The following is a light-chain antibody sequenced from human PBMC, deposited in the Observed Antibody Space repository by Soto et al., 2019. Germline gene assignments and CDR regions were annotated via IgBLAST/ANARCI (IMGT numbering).Light chain of an antibody. CDR1: SSNIGNNY. V-gene: IGLV1-51*01. CDR3: GTWDSSLSAVV. Sequence: QSVLTQPPSVSVAPGQKVTISCSGSSSNIGNNYVSWYQQLPGTAPKLLIYDNNKRPSGIPDRFSGSKSGTSATLGITGLQTGDEADYYCGTWDSSLSAVVFGGGTKLPS. CDR2: DNN. J-gene: IGLJ2*01.